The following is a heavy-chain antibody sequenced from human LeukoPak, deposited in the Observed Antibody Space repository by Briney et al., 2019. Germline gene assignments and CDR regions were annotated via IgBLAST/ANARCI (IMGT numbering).Heavy chain of an antibody. Sequence: SETLSLTCAVSGYSISSGYYWGWIRQPPGKGLEWIASVSHSGDTFYNPSLKSRVTISVDTSKNQFSLRLSSATAADTAVYYCAKEVSFDIWDQGTMVTVPS. J-gene: IGHJ3*02. V-gene: IGHV4-38-2*02. CDR1: GYSISSGYY. CDR3: AKEVSFDI. CDR2: VSHSGDT.